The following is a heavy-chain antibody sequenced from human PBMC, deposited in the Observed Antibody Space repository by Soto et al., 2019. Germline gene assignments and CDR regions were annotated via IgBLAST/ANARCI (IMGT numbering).Heavy chain of an antibody. CDR2: INDDGTRT. CDR3: IRGPRPSSVGTGAF. D-gene: IGHD3-10*01. V-gene: IGHV3-74*01. Sequence: GGSLRLSCAASGFVFNMYWMHWVRQVPGEGPEWVTRINDDGTRTDYADSAKGRFTISRDNAKDILYLQMNALRVDDTAVYYCIRGPRPSSVGTGAFWGQGTLVTVSS. CDR1: GFVFNMYW. J-gene: IGHJ4*02.